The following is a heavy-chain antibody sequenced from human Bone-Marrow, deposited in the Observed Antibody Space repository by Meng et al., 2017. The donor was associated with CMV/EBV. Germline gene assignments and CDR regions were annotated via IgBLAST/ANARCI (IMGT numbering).Heavy chain of an antibody. J-gene: IGHJ4*02. D-gene: IGHD4/OR15-4a*01. CDR3: AKSGSNDY. Sequence: GSLRLSCTVSGGSISSSSYYWGWIRQPPGKGLEWIGSIYYSGSTYYNPSLKSRVTISVDTSKNQFSLKLSSVTAADTAVYYCAKSGSNDYWGQGTLVTASS. V-gene: IGHV4-39*07. CDR1: GGSISSSSYY. CDR2: IYYSGST.